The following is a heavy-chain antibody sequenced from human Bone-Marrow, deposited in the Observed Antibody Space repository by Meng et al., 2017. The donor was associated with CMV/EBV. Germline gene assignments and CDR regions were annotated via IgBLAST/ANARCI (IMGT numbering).Heavy chain of an antibody. Sequence: KVSCKGSGYSFTSYWIGWVRQMPGKGLEWMGIIYPGDSDTRYSPSFQGQVTISADKSISTAYLQWSSLKASDTAMYYCARAASSGGYYYYYGMDVWGQGTTVTVSS. D-gene: IGHD6-6*01. CDR3: ARAASSGGYYYYYGMDV. V-gene: IGHV5-51*01. CDR2: IYPGDSDT. J-gene: IGHJ6*02. CDR1: GYSFTSYW.